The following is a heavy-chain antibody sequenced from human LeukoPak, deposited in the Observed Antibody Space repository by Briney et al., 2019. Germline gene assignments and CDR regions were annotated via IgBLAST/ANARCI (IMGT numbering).Heavy chain of an antibody. Sequence: PGGSLRLSCTASGFNFSTYGMHWVRQAPGKGLEWVSFIQYDESDKFYADSLKGRFTISRDNSKNTLYLQMDSLRIEDTAVYYCARNPGTTFPFDYWGQGTLVTVSS. CDR3: ARNPGTTFPFDY. D-gene: IGHD1-1*01. J-gene: IGHJ4*02. V-gene: IGHV3-30*19. CDR1: GFNFSTYG. CDR2: IQYDESDK.